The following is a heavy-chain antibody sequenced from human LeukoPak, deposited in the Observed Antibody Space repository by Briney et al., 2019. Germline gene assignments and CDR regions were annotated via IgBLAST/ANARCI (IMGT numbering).Heavy chain of an antibody. Sequence: GGCLRLSWAASGSTFSSYAMSWVRQAPGKGLEWVSAISGSGGSTYYADSVKGRFTISRDNSKNTLYLQMNSLRAEDTAVYYCAKGVYCSGGSCYRNNWFDPWGQGTLVTVSS. CDR2: ISGSGGST. D-gene: IGHD2-15*01. J-gene: IGHJ5*02. V-gene: IGHV3-23*01. CDR3: AKGVYCSGGSCYRNNWFDP. CDR1: GSTFSSYA.